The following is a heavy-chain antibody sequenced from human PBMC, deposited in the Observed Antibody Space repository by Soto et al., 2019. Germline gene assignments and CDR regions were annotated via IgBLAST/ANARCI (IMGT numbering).Heavy chain of an antibody. CDR2: INPSGST. V-gene: IGHV4-34*01. CDR1: GGSFSGYY. D-gene: IGHD6-13*01. J-gene: IGHJ4*02. CDR3: ARTYSSSLSPLEY. Sequence: QVKLQQWGAGLLKPSETLSLTCAVYGGSFSGYYWSWIRQPPGKGLEWIGEINPSGSTNYNPSLKSGVTISVDTSKNHFPLKLSSVTAVDTAVYYCARTYSSSLSPLEYWGQGTLVTVSS.